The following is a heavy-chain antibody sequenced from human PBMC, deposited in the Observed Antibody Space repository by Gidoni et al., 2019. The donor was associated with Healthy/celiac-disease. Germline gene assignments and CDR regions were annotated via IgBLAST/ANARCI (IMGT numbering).Heavy chain of an antibody. D-gene: IGHD6-25*01. J-gene: IGHJ3*02. CDR1: GFTFSSYA. CDR3: AREEIAAARAFDI. CDR2: ISYDGSNK. V-gene: IGHV3-30*01. Sequence: QVQLVESGGGVVQPGRSLRLSCAASGFTFSSYAMHWVRQAPGKGLEWVAVISYDGSNKYYADSVKGRFTISRDNSKNTLYLQMNSLRAEDTAVYYCAREEIAAARAFDIWGQGTMVTVSS.